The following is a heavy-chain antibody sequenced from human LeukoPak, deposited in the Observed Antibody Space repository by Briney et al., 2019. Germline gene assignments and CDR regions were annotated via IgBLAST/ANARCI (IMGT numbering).Heavy chain of an antibody. Sequence: ASVKVSCKASGYTFTGYYMHWARQAPGQGLEWMGRINPNSGGTNYAQKFQGRVTMTRDTSISTAYMELSRLRSDDTAVYYCARAAGGTRNYYMDVWAKGTTVTVSS. J-gene: IGHJ6*03. CDR3: ARAAGGTRNYYMDV. V-gene: IGHV1-2*06. D-gene: IGHD3-16*01. CDR1: GYTFTGYY. CDR2: INPNSGGT.